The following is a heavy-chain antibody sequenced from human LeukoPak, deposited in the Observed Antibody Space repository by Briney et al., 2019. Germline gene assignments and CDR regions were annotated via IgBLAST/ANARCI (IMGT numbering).Heavy chain of an antibody. CDR1: GFTVSSNY. J-gene: IGHJ4*02. V-gene: IGHV3-53*01. CDR3: AKDLWGSYGDEDY. CDR2: IYSGGST. Sequence: GGSLRLSCAASGFTVSSNYMSWVRQAPGKGLEWVSIIYSGGSTYYADSVKGRFTISRDNSKNTLYLQMNSLRAEDTAVYYCAKDLWGSYGDEDYWGQGTLVTVSS. D-gene: IGHD3-16*01.